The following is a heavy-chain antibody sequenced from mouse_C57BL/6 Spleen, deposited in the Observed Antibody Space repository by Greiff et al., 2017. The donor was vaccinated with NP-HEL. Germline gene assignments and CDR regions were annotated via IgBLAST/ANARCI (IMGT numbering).Heavy chain of an antibody. J-gene: IGHJ1*03. CDR3: ARTYYYGSSYRPWYFDV. V-gene: IGHV5-17*01. D-gene: IGHD1-1*01. CDR1: GFTFSDYG. CDR2: ISSGSSTI. Sequence: EVQVVESGGGLVKPGGSLKLSCAASGFTFSDYGMHWVRQAPEKGLEWVAYISSGSSTIYYADTVKGRFTISRDNAKNTLFLQMTSLRSEDTAMYYCARTYYYGSSYRPWYFDVWGTGTTVTVSS.